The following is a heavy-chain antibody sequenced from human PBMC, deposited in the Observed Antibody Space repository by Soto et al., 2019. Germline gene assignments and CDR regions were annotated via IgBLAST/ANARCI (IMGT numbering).Heavy chain of an antibody. J-gene: IGHJ4*02. CDR3: ARGEYYYDSSGYYRLPDY. CDR1: GFTFSSYA. D-gene: IGHD3-22*01. V-gene: IGHV3-30-3*01. Sequence: GGSLRLSCAASGFTFSSYAMHWVRQAPGKGLEWVAVISYDGSNKYYADSVKGRFTISRDNSKNTLYLQMNSLRAEDTALYYCARGEYYYDSSGYYRLPDYWGQGTLVTVSS. CDR2: ISYDGSNK.